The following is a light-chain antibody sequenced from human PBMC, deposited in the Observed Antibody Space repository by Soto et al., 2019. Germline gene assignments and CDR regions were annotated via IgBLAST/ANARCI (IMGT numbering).Light chain of an antibody. CDR3: QQYDTYSLT. V-gene: IGKV1-5*03. CDR1: QSISNW. J-gene: IGKJ4*01. CDR2: KAS. Sequence: DIQMTQSPSTLSASVGDRVTITCRASQSISNWLAWYHQKPGKAPNLLMYKASTLQSGVPSRFSGSGSGTEFTLTITNLQPDDVALYYCQQYDTYSLTFGGGTTVEIK.